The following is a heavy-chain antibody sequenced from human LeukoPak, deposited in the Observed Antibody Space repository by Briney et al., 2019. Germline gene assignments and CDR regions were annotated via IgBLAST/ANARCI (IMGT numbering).Heavy chain of an antibody. D-gene: IGHD2-15*01. CDR2: FNPNSGGT. J-gene: IGHJ4*02. CDR3: ARDGGGIVDY. V-gene: IGHV1-2*05. Sequence: PSVKVSCKASGYTFTGYYMHWVRQAPGQGLEWMGRFNPNSGGTNYAQKFQGRVTMTRATSISTTYMGLSRLRSDDTGVYYCARDGGGIVDYWGQGTLVTVSS. CDR1: GYTFTGYY.